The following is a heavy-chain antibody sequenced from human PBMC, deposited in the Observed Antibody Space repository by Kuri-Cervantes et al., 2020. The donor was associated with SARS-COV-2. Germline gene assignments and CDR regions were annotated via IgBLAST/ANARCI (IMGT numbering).Heavy chain of an antibody. CDR3: ARESGSSGWYGFDY. D-gene: IGHD6-19*01. V-gene: IGHV1-18*04. Sequence: ASVKVSCKASGYTFTSYGISWVRQAPGQGLEWMGWISAYNGNTDYAQKLQGRVTMTTDTSTSTAYMELRSLRSDDTAVYYCARESGSSGWYGFDYWGQGTLVTVSS. CDR2: ISAYNGNT. J-gene: IGHJ4*02. CDR1: GYTFTSYG.